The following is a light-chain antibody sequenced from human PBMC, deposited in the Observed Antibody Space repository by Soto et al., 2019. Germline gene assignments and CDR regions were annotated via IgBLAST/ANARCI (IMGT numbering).Light chain of an antibody. V-gene: IGLV2-8*01. Sequence: QSVLNQPPFASGSPGQSVTISCTGTSSDVGGYNYVSWYQQHPGKAPKLMIYEVSKRPSGVPDRFSGSKSGNTASLTVSGLQAEDEADYYCSSYAGSNNLVFGGGTKVTVL. CDR2: EVS. J-gene: IGLJ2*01. CDR3: SSYAGSNNLV. CDR1: SSDVGGYNY.